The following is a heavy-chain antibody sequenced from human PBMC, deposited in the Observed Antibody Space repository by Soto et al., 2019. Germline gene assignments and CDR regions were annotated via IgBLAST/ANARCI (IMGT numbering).Heavy chain of an antibody. CDR1: GFTFSSYA. J-gene: IGHJ3*02. CDR2: ISGSGGST. CDR3: AKDASGYEIWWDAFDI. V-gene: IGHV3-23*01. Sequence: GGSLRLSCAASGFTFSSYAMSWVRQAPGKGLEWVSAISGSGGSTYYADSVKGRFTISRDNSKNTLYLQMNSLRAEDTAVYYCAKDASGYEIWWDAFDIWGQGTMVTVSS. D-gene: IGHD5-12*01.